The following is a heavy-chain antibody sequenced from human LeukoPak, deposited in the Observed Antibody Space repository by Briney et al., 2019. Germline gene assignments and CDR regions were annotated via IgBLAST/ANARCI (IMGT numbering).Heavy chain of an antibody. CDR3: ARAHDYGGNDLDY. D-gene: IGHD4-23*01. J-gene: IGHJ4*02. V-gene: IGHV1-69*05. CDR2: IIPIFGTA. CDR1: GGTFSSYA. Sequence: SVKVSCKASGGTFSSYAISWVRQAPGQGLEWMRRIIPIFGTANYAQKFQGRVTITTDESTSTAYMELSSLRSEDTAVYYCARAHDYGGNDLDYWGQGTLVTVSS.